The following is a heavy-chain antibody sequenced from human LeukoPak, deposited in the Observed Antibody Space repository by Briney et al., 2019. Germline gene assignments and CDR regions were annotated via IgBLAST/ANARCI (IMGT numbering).Heavy chain of an antibody. V-gene: IGHV5-10-1*01. CDR2: IDPSDSYT. CDR3: ARHTISDY. D-gene: IGHD3-10*01. CDR1: GYSFSSYW. Sequence: GESLKISCKGSGYSFSSYWINWVRQMPGKGLEWMGRIDPSDSYTNYNPSFRGHVTISADTSISTAYLQWSSLMASDTAMYYCARHTISDYWGQGTQVTVSS. J-gene: IGHJ4*02.